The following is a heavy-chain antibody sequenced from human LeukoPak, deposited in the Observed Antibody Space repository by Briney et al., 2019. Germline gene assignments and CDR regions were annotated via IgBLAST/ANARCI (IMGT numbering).Heavy chain of an antibody. V-gene: IGHV3-11*01. J-gene: IGHJ4*02. Sequence: PGGSLRLSCAASGFTFSDYYMSWIRQAPGKGLEWVSYISSSGSTTYYAGSVKGRFTISRDNSKNTLYLQMNSLRAEDTAVYYCAKDWDCSGGSCFEGYFDYWGQGTLVTVSS. CDR1: GFTFSDYY. CDR3: AKDWDCSGGSCFEGYFDY. CDR2: ISSSGSTT. D-gene: IGHD2-15*01.